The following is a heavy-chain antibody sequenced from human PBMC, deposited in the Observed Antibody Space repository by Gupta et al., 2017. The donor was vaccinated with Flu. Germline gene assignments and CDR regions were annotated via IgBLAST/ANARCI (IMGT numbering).Heavy chain of an antibody. V-gene: IGHV3-21*01. CDR1: GFTFSSYS. CDR3: ARDVYYDSSGYYHHYYFDY. CDR2: ISSSSSYI. Sequence: EVQLVESGGGLVKPGGSLRLSCAASGFTFSSYSMNWVRQAPGKGLEWVSSISSSSSYIYYADSVKGRFTISRDNAKNSLYLQMNSLRAEDTAVYYCARDVYYDSSGYYHHYYFDYWGQGTLVTVSS. J-gene: IGHJ4*02. D-gene: IGHD3-22*01.